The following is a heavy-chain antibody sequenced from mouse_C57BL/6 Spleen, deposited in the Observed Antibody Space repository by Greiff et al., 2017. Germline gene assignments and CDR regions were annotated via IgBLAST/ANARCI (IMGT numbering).Heavy chain of an antibody. D-gene: IGHD1-1*01. J-gene: IGHJ4*01. CDR3: ARRGVVATGEGYAMDY. CDR1: GYTFTSYW. Sequence: QVQLQQPGAELVKPGASVKLSCKASGYTFTSYWMQWVKQRPGQGLEWIGEIDPSDSYTNYNQKFKGKATLTVDTSSSTAYMQLSSLTSEDSAVYYCARRGVVATGEGYAMDYWGQGTSVTVSS. CDR2: IDPSDSYT. V-gene: IGHV1-50*01.